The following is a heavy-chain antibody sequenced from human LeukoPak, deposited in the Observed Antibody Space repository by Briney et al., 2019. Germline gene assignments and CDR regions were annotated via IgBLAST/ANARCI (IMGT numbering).Heavy chain of an antibody. V-gene: IGHV4-61*01. CDR3: ARFKSGGFSYFDS. J-gene: IGHJ4*02. CDR2: LFSTGSA. D-gene: IGHD3-3*01. CDR1: GASLTRPTYY. Sequence: KPSETLSLTCSVSGASLTRPTYYQWSWIRQPPGKGLELIGSLFSTGSATLNPSHKSRVTMSLDTSKSQFSLKLSSVTAEDSAVYYCARFKSGGFSYFDSWGQGTLVAVSS.